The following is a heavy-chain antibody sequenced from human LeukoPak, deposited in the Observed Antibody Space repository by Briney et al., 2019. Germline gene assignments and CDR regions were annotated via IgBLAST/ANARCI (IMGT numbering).Heavy chain of an antibody. V-gene: IGHV1-18*01. CDR2: ISAYNGNT. CDR3: ARDLFTGRGAARPPNWFDP. Sequence: ASVKVSCKASGYTFTSYGISWVRQAPGQGLEWMGWISAYNGNTNYAQKLQGRVTMTTDTSTSTAYMELRSLRSDDTAVYYCARDLFTGRGAARPPNWFDPWGQGTLVTVSS. CDR1: GYTFTSYG. J-gene: IGHJ5*02. D-gene: IGHD6-6*01.